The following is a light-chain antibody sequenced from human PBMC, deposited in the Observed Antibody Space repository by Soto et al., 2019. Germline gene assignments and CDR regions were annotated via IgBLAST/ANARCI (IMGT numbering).Light chain of an antibody. CDR3: CSYAGSYTFYV. V-gene: IGLV2-11*01. CDR2: DVS. CDR1: SSDVGGYNY. Sequence: QSALTQPRSVSGSPGQSVTISCTGTSSDVGGYNYVSWYQQHPGKAPKLMIYDVSKRPSGVPDRFSGSESGNTASLTISGLQAEDEADYYCCSYAGSYTFYVFGTGTKGTVL. J-gene: IGLJ1*01.